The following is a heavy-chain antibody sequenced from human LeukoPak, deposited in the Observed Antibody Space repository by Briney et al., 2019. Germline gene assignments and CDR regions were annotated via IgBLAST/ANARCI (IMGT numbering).Heavy chain of an antibody. J-gene: IGHJ4*02. CDR3: ARARWQLVPYFDS. CDR1: GYTFTDYY. Sequence: ASVPDTCKASGYTFTDYYMHWVRQAPGQGLEWMGWINPNSGGTNFAQKFQGRVAMTRDTSISTAYLELGSLRSDDTAVYFCARARWQLVPYFDSWGQGNMVTVSS. CDR2: INPNSGGT. V-gene: IGHV1-2*02. D-gene: IGHD6-6*01.